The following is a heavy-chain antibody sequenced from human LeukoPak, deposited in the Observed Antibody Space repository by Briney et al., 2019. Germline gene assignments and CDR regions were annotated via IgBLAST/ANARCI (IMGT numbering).Heavy chain of an antibody. CDR1: GFTFSSYG. CDR3: ARDSRSRATSFDY. Sequence: AGGSLRPSCAASGFTFSSYGMHWVRQAPGKGLEWVAVISHDESNKYYADSVKGQFTISRDNSKNTLYLQMNSLRAEDTAVYYCARDSRSRATSFDYWGQGTLVTVSS. V-gene: IGHV3-30*03. CDR2: ISHDESNK. D-gene: IGHD5-12*01. J-gene: IGHJ4*02.